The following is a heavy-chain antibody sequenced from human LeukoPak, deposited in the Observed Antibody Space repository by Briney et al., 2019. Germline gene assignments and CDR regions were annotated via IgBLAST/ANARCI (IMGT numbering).Heavy chain of an antibody. D-gene: IGHD2-2*01. V-gene: IGHV1-8*01. CDR2: MNPNSGNT. J-gene: IGHJ4*02. CDR3: ARRTRYCSSTSCRRSRFDY. CDR1: GYTFTGYD. Sequence: ASVKVSCKASGYTFTGYDINWVRQATGQGLEWMGWMNPNSGNTGYAQKFQGRVTMTRNTSISTAYMELSSLRSEDTAVYYCARRTRYCSSTSCRRSRFDYWGQGTLVTVSS.